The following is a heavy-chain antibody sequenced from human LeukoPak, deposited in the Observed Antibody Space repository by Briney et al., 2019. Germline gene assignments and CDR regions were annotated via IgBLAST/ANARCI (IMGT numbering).Heavy chain of an antibody. Sequence: AGGSLRLSCAASGFTFSSYSMNWVRQAPGKGLEWVSSISSSSSYIYYADSVKGRFTISRDNAKNSLYLQMNSLRAEDTAVYYCARDRGYSSDANHDAFDIWGQGTMVTVSS. CDR3: ARDRGYSSDANHDAFDI. CDR1: GFTFSSYS. J-gene: IGHJ3*02. V-gene: IGHV3-21*01. D-gene: IGHD5-18*01. CDR2: ISSSSSYI.